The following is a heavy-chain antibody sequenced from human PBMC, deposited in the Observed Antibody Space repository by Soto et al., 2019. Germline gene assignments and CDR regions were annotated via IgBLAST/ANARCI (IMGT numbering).Heavy chain of an antibody. J-gene: IGHJ4*02. CDR2: ISHSGST. CDR3: AARHFRSCPRTDTRLDY. Sequence: SGALSLTCAVSGVSISSSHWWNWVRQPPGKGLGWIGQISHSGSTNYNPSLTSRVTISVDKSKNHFSLKVTTVTAADTAVYYCAARHFRSCPRTDTRLDYWGQGTLVTVSS. V-gene: IGHV4-4*02. CDR1: GVSISSSHW. D-gene: IGHD3-3*02.